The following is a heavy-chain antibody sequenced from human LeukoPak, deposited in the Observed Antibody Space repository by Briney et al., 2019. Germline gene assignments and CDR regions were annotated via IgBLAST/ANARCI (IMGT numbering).Heavy chain of an antibody. Sequence: SETLSLTCTVSGGAISSYYWSWLRQSPGKGLEWIGYIYYSGGTKYNPSLMSRVTISVDRAQNQFSLSLRSVTAADTAVYYCARDGLYDSSGYYMDSWGQGTLVIVSS. D-gene: IGHD3-22*01. V-gene: IGHV4-59*01. CDR3: ARDGLYDSSGYYMDS. J-gene: IGHJ4*02. CDR1: GGAISSYY. CDR2: IYYSGGT.